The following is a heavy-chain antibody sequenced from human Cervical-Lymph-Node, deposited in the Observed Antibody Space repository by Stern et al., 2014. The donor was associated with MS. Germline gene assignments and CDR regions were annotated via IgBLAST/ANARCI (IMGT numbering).Heavy chain of an antibody. CDR1: GGTFSSYA. Sequence: QVQLVESGAGVKRPGSSVKVSCKASGGTFSSYAISWVRQAPGEGLEWMGGIIPFFGMTNYVQRFQGRVTLTADKSTTTAFMELSSLRSEDTAVYYCATRDMATVTNYYYGMDVWGQGTTVIVSS. V-gene: IGHV1-69*17. J-gene: IGHJ6*02. CDR3: ATRDMATVTNYYYGMDV. CDR2: IIPFFGMT. D-gene: IGHD5-24*01.